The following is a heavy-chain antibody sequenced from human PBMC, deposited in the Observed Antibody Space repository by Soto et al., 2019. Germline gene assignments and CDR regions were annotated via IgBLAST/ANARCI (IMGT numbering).Heavy chain of an antibody. D-gene: IGHD3-3*01. CDR3: TTAGITIFGPRDDAFDI. CDR2: IKSKTDGGTT. CDR1: GFTFSNAW. Sequence: PGGSLRLSCAASGFTFSNAWMSWVRQAPGKGLEWVGRIKSKTDGGTTDYAAPVKGRFTISRDDSKNTLYPQMNSLKTEDTAVYYCTTAGITIFGPRDDAFDIWGQGTMVTVSS. J-gene: IGHJ3*02. V-gene: IGHV3-15*01.